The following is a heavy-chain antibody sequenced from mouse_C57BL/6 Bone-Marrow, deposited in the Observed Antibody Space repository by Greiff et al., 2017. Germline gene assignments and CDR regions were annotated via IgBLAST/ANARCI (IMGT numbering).Heavy chain of an antibody. V-gene: IGHV14-4*01. Sequence: VQLQQSGAELVRPGASVKLSCTASGFNFTDDYMHWVQQTPEQGLEWIGWIDPENGDNENASKFSGKAIITADTSTNAASLQLSSLASEDTAVYYGTTAYDSLFDYWGQGTTLTVSS. CDR1: GFNFTDDY. J-gene: IGHJ2*01. CDR3: TTAYDSLFDY. D-gene: IGHD2-4*01. CDR2: IDPENGDN.